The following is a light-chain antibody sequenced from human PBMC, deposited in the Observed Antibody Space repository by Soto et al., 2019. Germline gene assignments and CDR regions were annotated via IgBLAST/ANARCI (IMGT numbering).Light chain of an antibody. CDR2: AAS. V-gene: IGKV1-6*01. Sequence: AIQMTQSPSSLSASVGDRVTITCRASQVIRNDLGWYQQKPGKAPKLLIYAASSLQSGVPSRFSGSGSGTDFTLTISSLQPEDFAPYYCLQDYNYPRTFGQGTKVEI. CDR1: QVIRND. CDR3: LQDYNYPRT. J-gene: IGKJ1*01.